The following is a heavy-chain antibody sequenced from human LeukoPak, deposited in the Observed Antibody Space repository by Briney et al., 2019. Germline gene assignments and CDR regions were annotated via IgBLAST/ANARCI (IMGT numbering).Heavy chain of an antibody. CDR2: IIPIFGTT. J-gene: IGHJ6*03. Sequence: GSSVKVSCKASGGTFSGYAISWVRQATGQGLEWMGGIIPIFGTTNYAQKFQDRVTITADKSTSTAYMELSSLRSEDTAVYYCARVVGLTGYSSSWYSGYYYYMDVWGKGTTVTVSS. CDR1: GGTFSGYA. V-gene: IGHV1-69*06. D-gene: IGHD6-13*01. CDR3: ARVVGLTGYSSSWYSGYYYYMDV.